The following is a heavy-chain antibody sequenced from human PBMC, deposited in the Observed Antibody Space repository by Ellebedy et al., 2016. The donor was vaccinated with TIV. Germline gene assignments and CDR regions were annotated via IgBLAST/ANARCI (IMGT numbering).Heavy chain of an antibody. CDR1: GYTFTGYY. J-gene: IGHJ5*02. CDR2: ISAYNGNT. Sequence: ASVKVSCKASGYTFTGYYIHWVRRAPGQGLEWMGWISAYNGNTNYAQQLQGRVTMTTDTSTSTAYMELRSLRSDDTAVYYCARDGITMVRGVILNWFDPWGQGTLVTVSS. CDR3: ARDGITMVRGVILNWFDP. D-gene: IGHD3-10*01. V-gene: IGHV1-18*04.